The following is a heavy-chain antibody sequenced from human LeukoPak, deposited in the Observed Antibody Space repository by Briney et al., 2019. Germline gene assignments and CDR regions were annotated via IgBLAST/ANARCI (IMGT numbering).Heavy chain of an antibody. Sequence: GGSLRHSCAASGFTFSTFWMTWVRQAPGKGLEWVAIIKEDGSEKKYVDSVKGRFTISRDNVKNSLYLQMNSLRAEDTAVYYCARRGYSYYFDYWGQGTLVAVSS. CDR3: ARRGYSYYFDY. CDR1: GFTFSTFW. V-gene: IGHV3-7*01. CDR2: IKEDGSEK. J-gene: IGHJ4*02. D-gene: IGHD5-12*01.